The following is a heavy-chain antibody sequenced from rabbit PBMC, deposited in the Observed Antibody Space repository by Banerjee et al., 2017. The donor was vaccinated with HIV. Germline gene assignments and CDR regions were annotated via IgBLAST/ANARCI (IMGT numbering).Heavy chain of an antibody. CDR2: IDGGGSGST. D-gene: IGHD6-1*01. V-gene: IGHV1S45*01. J-gene: IGHJ4*01. CDR3: ARGGYYTYGYHGYAYNL. CDR1: GFDFSSYG. Sequence: QEQLVESGGGLVQPGGSLKLSCKASGFDFSSYGVSWVRQAPGKGLEWIGYIDGGGSGSTYYASWAKGRFTISKPSSTTVTLQMTSLTAADTATYFCARGGYYTYGYHGYAYNLWGPGTLVTVS.